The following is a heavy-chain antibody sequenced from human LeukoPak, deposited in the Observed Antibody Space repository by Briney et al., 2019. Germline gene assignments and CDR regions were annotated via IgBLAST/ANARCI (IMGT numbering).Heavy chain of an antibody. Sequence: SETLSLTCAVYGGSFSGCYWSWIRQPPGKGLEWIGEIYHSGSTNYNPSLKSRVTISVDKSKNQFSLKLSSVTAADTAVYYCARDRDYYYGSGSYIHYYYYGMDVWGKGTTVTVSS. CDR1: GGSFSGCY. J-gene: IGHJ6*04. CDR3: ARDRDYYYGSGSYIHYYYYGMDV. V-gene: IGHV4-34*01. CDR2: IYHSGST. D-gene: IGHD3-10*01.